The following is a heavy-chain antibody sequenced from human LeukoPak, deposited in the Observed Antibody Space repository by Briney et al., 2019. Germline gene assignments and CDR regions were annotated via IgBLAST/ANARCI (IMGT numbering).Heavy chain of an antibody. V-gene: IGHV5-51*01. D-gene: IGHD3-10*01. Sequence: GESLKISCEASGYNFITYWIGWVRQMPGKGLEWVAIINPGDSDTRYSLSFQGRATISVDRSINTAYLQWSSLRASDTAIYYCARLTDYVSGKDYWSQGTLVTVST. CDR3: ARLTDYVSGKDY. CDR2: INPGDSDT. CDR1: GYNFITYW. J-gene: IGHJ4*02.